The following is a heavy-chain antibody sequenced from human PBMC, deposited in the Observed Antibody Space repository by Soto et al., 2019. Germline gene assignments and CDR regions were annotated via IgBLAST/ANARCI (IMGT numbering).Heavy chain of an antibody. J-gene: IGHJ1*01. Sequence: GSLRLSCAASGFTFSSYAMSWVRQAPGKGLEWVSAISGSGGSTYYADSVKGRFTISRDNSKNTLYLQMNSLRAEDTAVYYCAKDSARYCTNGVCYIGYFQHWGQGTLVTVSS. D-gene: IGHD2-8*01. CDR3: AKDSARYCTNGVCYIGYFQH. V-gene: IGHV3-23*01. CDR2: ISGSGGST. CDR1: GFTFSSYA.